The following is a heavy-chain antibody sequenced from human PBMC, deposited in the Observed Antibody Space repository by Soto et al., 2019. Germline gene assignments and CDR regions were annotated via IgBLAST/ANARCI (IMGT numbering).Heavy chain of an antibody. Sequence: EVQLVESGGGLVQPGGSLRLSCAASGFTFSIYAMHWVRQAPGQGLEFVAAISSSGDTTYYPDSVKGRFTMSRDNSKKTVYLQMGSLRGEDMAVYYCARAKGSSWYDYWGQGTLVTVSS. D-gene: IGHD6-13*01. V-gene: IGHV3-64*07. CDR1: GFTFSIYA. CDR3: ARAKGSSWYDY. J-gene: IGHJ4*02. CDR2: ISSSGDTT.